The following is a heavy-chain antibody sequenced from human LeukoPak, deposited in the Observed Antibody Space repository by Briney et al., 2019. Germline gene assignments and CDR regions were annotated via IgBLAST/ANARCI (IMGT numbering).Heavy chain of an antibody. D-gene: IGHD2-2*01. V-gene: IGHV3-23*01. CDR3: AKGYCSSTSCYGPLGY. CDR1: GFTFSSYA. J-gene: IGHJ4*02. CDR2: ISGSGGST. Sequence: GGSLRLSCAASGFTFSSYAMSWVRQAPGKGLEWVSAISGSGGSTYYADSVKGRFTISRDNSKNTLYLQMNSLRAEDTAVYYCAKGYCSSTSCYGPLGYWGQGTLVTVSP.